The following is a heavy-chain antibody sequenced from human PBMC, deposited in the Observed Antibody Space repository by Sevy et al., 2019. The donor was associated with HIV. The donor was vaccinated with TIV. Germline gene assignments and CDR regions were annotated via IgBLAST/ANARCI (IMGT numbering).Heavy chain of an antibody. D-gene: IGHD3-9*01. V-gene: IGHV3-30*18. CDR3: AKDFTKRGTGFDY. J-gene: IGHJ4*02. Sequence: GGSLRLSCAASGFTFSSYGMHWVRQAPGKGLEWVAVISYDGSNKYYADSVKGRFTISRDNSKNTLYLQMNSLRAEDTAVYYCAKDFTKRGTGFDYWGQGTLVTVSS. CDR1: GFTFSSYG. CDR2: ISYDGSNK.